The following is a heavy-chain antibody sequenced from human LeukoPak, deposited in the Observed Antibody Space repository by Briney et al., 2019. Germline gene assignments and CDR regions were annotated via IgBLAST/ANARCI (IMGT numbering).Heavy chain of an antibody. CDR3: ARDSYDSSGYYYERGAFDI. Sequence: GGSLRLSCAASGFTFSSYGMHWVRQAPGKGLEWVAVIWYDGSNKYYADSMKGRFTISRDNSKNTLYPQMNSLRAEDTAVYYCARDSYDSSGYYYERGAFDIWGQGTMVTVSS. CDR2: IWYDGSNK. J-gene: IGHJ3*02. CDR1: GFTFSSYG. V-gene: IGHV3-33*01. D-gene: IGHD3-22*01.